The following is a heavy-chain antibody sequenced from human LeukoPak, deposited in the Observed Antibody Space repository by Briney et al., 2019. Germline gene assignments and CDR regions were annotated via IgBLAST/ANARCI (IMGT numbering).Heavy chain of an antibody. CDR2: INEDGTDS. CDR1: GFTFSGHW. D-gene: IGHD1-1*01. J-gene: IGHJ4*02. V-gene: IGHV3-74*03. CDR3: VRDETLWTLDW. Sequence: GGSLRLSCTASGFTFSGHWIHWVRQAPGRGLVWVSRINEDGTDSMYAESVKGRFTISRDNAKNTVYLQMNSLRAEDTAVYYCVRDETLWTLDWWGQGTLVSVSS.